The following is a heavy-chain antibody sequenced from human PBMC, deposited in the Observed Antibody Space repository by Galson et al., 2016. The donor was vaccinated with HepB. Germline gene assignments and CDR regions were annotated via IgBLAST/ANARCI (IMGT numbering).Heavy chain of an antibody. J-gene: IGHJ6*02. CDR3: ARDRGYWGMDV. V-gene: IGHV3-21*03. CDR2: VSSDSLSK. CDR1: GFTFGAYT. D-gene: IGHD6-25*01. Sequence: SLRLSCAASGFTFGAYTMNWVRQSPGKGLEWVSTVSSDSLSKYYADSVGGRFTVSRDNVNNALFLQMNSLGADDTGAYYCARDRGYWGMDVWGQGTTATISS.